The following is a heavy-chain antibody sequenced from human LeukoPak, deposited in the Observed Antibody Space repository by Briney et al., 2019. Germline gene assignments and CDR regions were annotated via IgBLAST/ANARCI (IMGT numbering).Heavy chain of an antibody. J-gene: IGHJ4*02. CDR3: ARENRSTSCCFDY. CDR2: IRQDGSEK. D-gene: IGHD2-2*01. Sequence: GGCLRLSCAASGFTFSSYWMSWVRQAPGKGLEWVANIRQDGSEKYYVDSVKGQFTISRDNAKNSLYLQMTSLRAEDTAVYYCARENRSTSCCFDYWGQGTLVTVSS. V-gene: IGHV3-7*01. CDR1: GFTFSSYW.